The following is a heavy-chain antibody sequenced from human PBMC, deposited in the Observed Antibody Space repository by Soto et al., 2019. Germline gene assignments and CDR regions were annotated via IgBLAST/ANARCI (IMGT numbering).Heavy chain of an antibody. CDR3: AAGGDVNYYPAMDL. CDR2: ISAYNGKT. CDR1: GYTFTSYG. V-gene: IGHV1-18*01. D-gene: IGHD2-21*02. J-gene: IGHJ6*02. Sequence: QVQLVQSGGEVKKPGASVKLSCTASGYTFTSYGISWVRQAPGQGLEWMGWISAYNGKTNYAQNVQGRVTMTTDTSKRSPYMDLRRLRSEDTALYYVAAGGDVNYYPAMDLWGQGATVTVSS.